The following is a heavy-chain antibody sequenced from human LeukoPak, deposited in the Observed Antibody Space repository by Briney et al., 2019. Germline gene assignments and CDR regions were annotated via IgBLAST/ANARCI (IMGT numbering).Heavy chain of an antibody. Sequence: SETLSLTCTVSGGSISSYYWSWIRQPPGKGLEWIGYIYYSGSTNYNPSLKSRVTISVDTSKNQFSLKLSSVTAVDTAVYYCARDRICSSTSCYASYYYYGMDVWGKGATVTVSS. V-gene: IGHV4-59*01. D-gene: IGHD2-2*01. CDR2: IYYSGST. CDR1: GGSISSYY. J-gene: IGHJ6*04. CDR3: ARDRICSSTSCYASYYYYGMDV.